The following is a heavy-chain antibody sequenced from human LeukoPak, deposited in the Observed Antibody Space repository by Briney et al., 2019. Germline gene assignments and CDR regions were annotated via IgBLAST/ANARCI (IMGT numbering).Heavy chain of an antibody. CDR1: GGSISSDY. CDR2: VHIIRGT. Sequence: WKTLSLTCTVSGGSISSDYWSWLRQSAGKGLEWSGRVHIIRGTSYTPSPKSRVTMSADTSKKHISLNLSSVTATDTAVYYCVRNGYASWSTYWGQGALVTVSS. D-gene: IGHD3-10*01. V-gene: IGHV4-4*07. CDR3: VRNGYASWSTY. J-gene: IGHJ4*02.